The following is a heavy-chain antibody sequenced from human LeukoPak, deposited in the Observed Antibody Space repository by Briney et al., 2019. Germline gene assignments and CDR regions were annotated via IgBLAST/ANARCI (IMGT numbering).Heavy chain of an antibody. Sequence: SVKVSCKASGGTFSSYAISWVRQAPGQGLEWMGRIIPIFGTANYAQKFQGRVTITTDESTSTAYMELSSLRSEDTAVYYCAREDIVVVPAARANYYSYYMDVWGKGTTVTVSS. CDR3: AREDIVVVPAARANYYSYYMDV. J-gene: IGHJ6*03. CDR1: GGTFSSYA. V-gene: IGHV1-69*05. D-gene: IGHD2-2*01. CDR2: IIPIFGTA.